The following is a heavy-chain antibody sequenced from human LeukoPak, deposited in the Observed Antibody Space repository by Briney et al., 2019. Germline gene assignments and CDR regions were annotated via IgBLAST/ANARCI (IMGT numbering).Heavy chain of an antibody. V-gene: IGHV3-7*01. J-gene: IGHJ4*02. Sequence: GGSLRLSCAASGFTFSSYWMSWVRQAPGKGLEWVANIKQDGSEKYYVDSVKGRFTISRDNAKNSLYLQMNSLRAEDTAVYYCAAVLRRSYVVNNYWGQGTLVTVSS. D-gene: IGHD1-26*01. CDR1: GFTFSSYW. CDR2: IKQDGSEK. CDR3: AAVLRRSYVVNNY.